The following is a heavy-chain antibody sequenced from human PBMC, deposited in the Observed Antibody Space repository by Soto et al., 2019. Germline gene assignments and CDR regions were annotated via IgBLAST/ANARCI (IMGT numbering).Heavy chain of an antibody. V-gene: IGHV1-69*02. CDR3: GRRKEMGGAMYI. D-gene: IGHD1-26*01. CDR2: IIPILGIA. J-gene: IGHJ3*02. CDR1: GGTFSSST. Sequence: QVQLVQSGAEVQKPGSSVKVSCKASGGTFSSSTISWVRQAPGQGLEWMGRIIPILGIAHYAQKFKGRVTITADKSTRTAYRELSSVRSEDAGVYYCGRRKEMGGAMYIWGQGTMVTVSS.